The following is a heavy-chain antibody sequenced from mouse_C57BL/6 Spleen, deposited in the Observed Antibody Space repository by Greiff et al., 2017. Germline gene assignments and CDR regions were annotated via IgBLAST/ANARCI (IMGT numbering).Heavy chain of an antibody. CDR3: ARSLIGYAMDY. V-gene: IGHV1-50*01. CDR1: GYTFTSYW. CDR2: IDPSDSYN. J-gene: IGHJ4*01. Sequence: QVQLQQPGAELVKPRASVKLSCKASGYTFTSYWMQWVKQRPGQGLEGIGEIDPSDSYNNYNQKFKGKATLTVDTSSSTAYMQLSSLTSEDSAVYYCARSLIGYAMDYWGQGTSVTVSS. D-gene: IGHD2-14*01.